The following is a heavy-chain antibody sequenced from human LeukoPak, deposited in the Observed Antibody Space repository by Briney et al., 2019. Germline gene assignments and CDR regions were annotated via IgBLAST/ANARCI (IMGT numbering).Heavy chain of an antibody. CDR1: SGSISNSNYY. J-gene: IGHJ3*02. CDR2: IFYSGST. CDR3: ARIILTLADAFDI. V-gene: IGHV4-39*01. D-gene: IGHD3-9*01. Sequence: SETLSLTCTVSSGSISNSNYYWGWIRQPPGKGLEWIGSIFYSGSTYYNPSLKSRVTISVDTSKNQFSLKLSSVTAADTAVYYCARIILTLADAFDIWGQGTMVTVSS.